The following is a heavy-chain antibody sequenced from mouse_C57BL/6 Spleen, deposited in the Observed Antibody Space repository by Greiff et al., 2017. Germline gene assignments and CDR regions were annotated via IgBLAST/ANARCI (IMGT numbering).Heavy chain of an antibody. CDR3: ARDTPVVFDY. J-gene: IGHJ2*01. Sequence: EVQLQESGPGLVKPSQSLSLTCSVTGYSITSGYYWNWIRQFPGNKLEWMGYISYDGSNNYNPSLKNRISITRDTSKNQFFLKLNSVTTEDTATYYCARDTPVVFDYWGHDTTLTHSS. D-gene: IGHD1-1*01. CDR1: GYSITSGYY. V-gene: IGHV3-6*01. CDR2: ISYDGSN.